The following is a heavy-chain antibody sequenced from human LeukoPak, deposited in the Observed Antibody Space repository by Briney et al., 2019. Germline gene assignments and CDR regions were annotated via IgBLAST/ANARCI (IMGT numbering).Heavy chain of an antibody. CDR3: ARDRGLWFGSNHFDY. CDR2: ISYDGSNK. Sequence: GGSLRLSCAASGFTFSNYVMHWVRQAPGKGLEWVALISYDGSNKYYADSVKGRFTISKDNSKNTLYLQMNSLRAEDTAVYYCARDRGLWFGSNHFDYWGQGTLVTVSS. D-gene: IGHD3-10*01. J-gene: IGHJ4*02. V-gene: IGHV3-30*03. CDR1: GFTFSNYV.